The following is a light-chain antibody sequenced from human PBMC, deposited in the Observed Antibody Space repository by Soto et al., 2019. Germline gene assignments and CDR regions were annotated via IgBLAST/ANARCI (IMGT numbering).Light chain of an antibody. CDR2: DDS. CDR3: LQYDNYSWT. CDR1: QSISSW. J-gene: IGKJ1*01. V-gene: IGKV1-5*01. Sequence: DIQMTQSPSTLSASVGDRVTITCPASQSISSWLAWYQQKTGKAPKLMIYDDSSLESGVPSRFSGSGSGTEFTLTISSLQTDDVATYYCLQYDNYSWTFGQGTKVDIK.